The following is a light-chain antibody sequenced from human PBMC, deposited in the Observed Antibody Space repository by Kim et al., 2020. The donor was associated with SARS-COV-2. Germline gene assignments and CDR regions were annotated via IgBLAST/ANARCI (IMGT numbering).Light chain of an antibody. CDR2: AAS. V-gene: IGKV1-9*01. CDR3: QQYNDDAR. Sequence: SQLTQSPSSLSASVGDTVTITCRASQDISSYLAWYQQKPGKAPKLLMYAASTSPSEVPSRFRGSGSGTDFILTISSLQPEDSATYYCQQYNDDARFGGGTKVDIK. CDR1: QDISSY. J-gene: IGKJ4*02.